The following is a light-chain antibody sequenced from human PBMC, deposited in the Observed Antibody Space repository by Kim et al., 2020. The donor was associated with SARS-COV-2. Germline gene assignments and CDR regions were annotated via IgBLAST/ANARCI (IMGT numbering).Light chain of an antibody. CDR3: SSFTSSVSYV. CDR1: GTDIGGYNS. J-gene: IGLJ1*01. V-gene: IGLV2-14*03. Sequence: GQSLTISCTGSGTDIGGYNSVSWYQQLPGKAPKLMIYGVSDRPSGVSYRFSGSKSGNTASLTISGLQAEDEADYFCSSFTSSVSYVFGTGTKVTVL. CDR2: GVS.